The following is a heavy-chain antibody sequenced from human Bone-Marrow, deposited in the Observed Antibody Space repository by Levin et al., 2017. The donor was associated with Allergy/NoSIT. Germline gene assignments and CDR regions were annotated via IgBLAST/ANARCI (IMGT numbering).Heavy chain of an antibody. J-gene: IGHJ4*02. Sequence: GSLRLSCAVYGGSFSGYYWSWIRQPPGKGLEWIGEINHSGSTNYNPSLKSRVTISVDTSKNQFSLKLSSVTAADTAVYYCARRMTGTKKFDYWGQGTLVTVSS. CDR2: INHSGST. CDR3: ARRMTGTKKFDY. V-gene: IGHV4-34*01. CDR1: GGSFSGYY. D-gene: IGHD1-7*01.